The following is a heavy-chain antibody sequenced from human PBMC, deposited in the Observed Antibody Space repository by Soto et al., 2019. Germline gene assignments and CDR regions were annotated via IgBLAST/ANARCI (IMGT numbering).Heavy chain of an antibody. CDR3: ARGPESAGYCSGGSCAPFDY. V-gene: IGHV1-2*04. CDR2: INPNSGGT. D-gene: IGHD2-15*01. CDR1: GYTFTGYY. J-gene: IGHJ4*02. Sequence: QVQLVQSGAEVKKPGASVKVSCKASGYTFTGYYMHWVRQAPGQGLEWMGWINPNSGGTNYAQKYQGWDTMTRDTSISTAYMELSRLRSDDTAVYYCARGPESAGYCSGGSCAPFDYWGQGTLVTVSS.